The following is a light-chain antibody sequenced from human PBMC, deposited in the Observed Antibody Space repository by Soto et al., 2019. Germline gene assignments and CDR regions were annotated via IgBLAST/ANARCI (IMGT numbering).Light chain of an antibody. J-gene: IGLJ2*01. CDR1: TSDIGVYNY. CDR2: DVN. V-gene: IGLV2-11*01. Sequence: QSALTQPRSVSGSPGQSVTISCTGTTSDIGVYNYVSWYQHNPGKAPKVMIYDVNERPSGVPDRFSGSKSGNTASLTISGLQAEDEADYYCCSYAGNFVFVFGGGTKLTVL. CDR3: CSYAGNFVFV.